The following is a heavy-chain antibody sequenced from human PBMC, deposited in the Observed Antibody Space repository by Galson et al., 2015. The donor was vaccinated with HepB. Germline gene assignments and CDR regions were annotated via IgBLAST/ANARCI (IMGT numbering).Heavy chain of an antibody. Sequence: CAISGDSVSSNSAAWNWIRQSPSRGLEWLGRTYYRSKWYNDYAVSVKSRITINPDTSKNQFSLRLNSVTPANTAVYYCARQWITMVTRNWYFDLWGRGALVTVSS. D-gene: IGHD4-23*01. J-gene: IGHJ2*01. CDR3: ARQWITMVTRNWYFDL. CDR1: GDSVSSNSAA. CDR2: TYYRSKWYN. V-gene: IGHV6-1*01.